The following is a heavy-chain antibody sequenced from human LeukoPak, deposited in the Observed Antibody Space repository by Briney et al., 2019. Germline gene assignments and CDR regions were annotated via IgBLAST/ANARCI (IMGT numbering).Heavy chain of an antibody. Sequence: PTGSLRLSCAVSGFTFSSHAMSWVRQAPGKGLEWLSGISSSGDATSHADSVRGRFSISRDNSRNTLYLQINSLRVEDTAASYCATRNYYDSRGYYYYYFDFWGQGTLVTVSS. V-gene: IGHV3-23*01. D-gene: IGHD3-22*01. J-gene: IGHJ4*02. CDR3: ATRNYYDSRGYYYYYFDF. CDR1: GFTFSSHA. CDR2: ISSSGDAT.